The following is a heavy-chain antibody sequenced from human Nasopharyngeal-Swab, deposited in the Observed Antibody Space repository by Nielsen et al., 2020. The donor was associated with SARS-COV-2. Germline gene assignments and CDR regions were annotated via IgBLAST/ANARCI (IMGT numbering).Heavy chain of an antibody. CDR2: IYPGDSGT. Sequence: GESLKISCKGSGYSFTSYWIGWVRQMPGKGLEWMGIIYPGDSGTRYSPSFQGQVTISADKSISTAYLQWSSLKASDTAMYYCARRVGYCSGGSCYFDYWGQGTLVTVSS. J-gene: IGHJ4*02. CDR3: ARRVGYCSGGSCYFDY. V-gene: IGHV5-51*01. D-gene: IGHD2-15*01. CDR1: GYSFTSYW.